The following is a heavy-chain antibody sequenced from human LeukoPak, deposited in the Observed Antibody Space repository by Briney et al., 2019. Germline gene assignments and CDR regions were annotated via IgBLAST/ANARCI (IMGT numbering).Heavy chain of an antibody. CDR1: GYSISSGYH. CDR2: IYYSGSA. V-gene: IGHV4-61*01. CDR3: ARVTGYDWESSYDY. J-gene: IGHJ4*02. Sequence: SETLSLTCTVSGYSISSGYHWGWIRQPPGKGLEWIGYIYYSGSANYNPSLKSRVTISVDTSKNQFSLKLRSVTAADTAVYYCARVTGYDWESSYDYWGQGTLVTVSS. D-gene: IGHD5-12*01.